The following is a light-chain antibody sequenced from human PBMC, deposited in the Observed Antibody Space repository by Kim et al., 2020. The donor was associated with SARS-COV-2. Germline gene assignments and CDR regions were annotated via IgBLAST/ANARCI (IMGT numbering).Light chain of an antibody. V-gene: IGLV2-8*01. CDR3: SSYAGSNNFEV. Sequence: QSVTISCTGTSSDVGAYNYVSWYQQHPGKAPKLMIFEANKRPSGVPDRFSGSKSGNTASLTVSGLQAEDEADYYCSSYAGSNNFEVFGGGTKLTVL. CDR1: SSDVGAYNY. J-gene: IGLJ3*02. CDR2: EAN.